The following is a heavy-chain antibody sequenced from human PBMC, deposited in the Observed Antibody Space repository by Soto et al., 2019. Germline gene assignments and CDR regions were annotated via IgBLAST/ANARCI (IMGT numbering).Heavy chain of an antibody. CDR1: GYTFTSYG. D-gene: IGHD4-17*01. CDR3: ARPVTTFSAYYCYYGMDV. CDR2: ISAYNGNT. Sequence: ASVKVSCKASGYTFTSYGISWVRQAPGQGLEWMGWISAYNGNTNYAQKLQGRVTMTTDTSTSTAYMELRSLRSDDTAVYYCARPVTTFSAYYCYYGMDVWGQGTTVTVSS. V-gene: IGHV1-18*01. J-gene: IGHJ6*02.